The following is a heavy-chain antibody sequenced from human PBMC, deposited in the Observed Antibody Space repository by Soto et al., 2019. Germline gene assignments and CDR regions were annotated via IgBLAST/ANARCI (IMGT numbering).Heavy chain of an antibody. D-gene: IGHD1-26*01. Sequence: PGGSLRLSCAVSGFTFSNFRMSWVRQAPGKGLVWVSRIYSDSSSTNYADSVKGRFTISRDNAKNTLYLQMDSLRAEDTAVYYCVRDDGGSYYVSWLDVWGQGTLVTVSS. CDR2: IYSDSSST. V-gene: IGHV3-74*01. CDR3: VRDDGGSYYVSWLDV. J-gene: IGHJ5*02. CDR1: GFTFSNFR.